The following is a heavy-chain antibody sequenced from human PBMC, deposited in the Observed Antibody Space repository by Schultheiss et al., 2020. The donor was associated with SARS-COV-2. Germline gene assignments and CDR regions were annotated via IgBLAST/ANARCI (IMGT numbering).Heavy chain of an antibody. J-gene: IGHJ6*02. CDR3: AREVRRLERQASKYYYYGMDV. CDR1: GFTFSSYA. D-gene: IGHD1-1*01. Sequence: GGSLRLSCAASGFTFSSYAMHWVRQAPGKGLEWVSVIYSGGSTYYADSVKGRFTISRDNSKNTLYLQINSLRAEDTAVYYCAREVRRLERQASKYYYYGMDVWGQGTTVTVSS. V-gene: IGHV3-66*01. CDR2: IYSGGST.